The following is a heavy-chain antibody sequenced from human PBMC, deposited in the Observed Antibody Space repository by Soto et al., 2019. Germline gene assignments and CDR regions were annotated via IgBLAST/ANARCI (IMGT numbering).Heavy chain of an antibody. Sequence: EVQLLESGGGLVQPGGSLSLSCAASGFTFSSYTMSWVRQGPGKGLEWVSGISSGGVSTVYADSVRGRFTISRDNFKNTLYLQMNSLRAENTAVYYCAKGWGDYWGQGTPVTVSS. V-gene: IGHV3-23*01. J-gene: IGHJ4*02. CDR2: ISSGGVST. D-gene: IGHD7-27*01. CDR1: GFTFSSYT. CDR3: AKGWGDY.